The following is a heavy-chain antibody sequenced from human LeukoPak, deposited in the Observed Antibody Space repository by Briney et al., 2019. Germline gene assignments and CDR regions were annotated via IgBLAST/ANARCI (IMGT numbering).Heavy chain of an antibody. V-gene: IGHV3-23*01. Sequence: GGSLRLSCAASGFTFSSYAMNWVRQAPGKGLEWVSVIGASGSGTYYADSVKGRFTISRDSSKNTLFLQMNSLRAEDTATYFCAKVLSSSWYKAFDIWGQGTKVTVSS. D-gene: IGHD6-13*01. CDR3: AKVLSSSWYKAFDI. J-gene: IGHJ3*02. CDR2: IGASGSGT. CDR1: GFTFSSYA.